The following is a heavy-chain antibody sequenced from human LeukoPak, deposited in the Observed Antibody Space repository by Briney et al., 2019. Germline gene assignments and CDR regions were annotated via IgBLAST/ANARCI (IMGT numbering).Heavy chain of an antibody. V-gene: IGHV3-21*01. CDR3: AREWSLGSGWYGGAY. CDR2: ISSSSSYI. Sequence: GGSLRLSCAASGFTFSSYSMNWVRQAPGKGLEWVSSISSSSSYIYYADSVKGRFTISRDNAKNSLYLQMNSLRAEDTAVYYCAREWSLGSGWYGGAYWGQGTLVTVSS. J-gene: IGHJ4*02. D-gene: IGHD6-19*01. CDR1: GFTFSSYS.